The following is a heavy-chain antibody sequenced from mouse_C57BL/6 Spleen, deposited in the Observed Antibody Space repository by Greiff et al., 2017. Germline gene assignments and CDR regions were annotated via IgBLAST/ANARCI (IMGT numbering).Heavy chain of an antibody. V-gene: IGHV1-64*01. CDR3: ARGSYYYAKAY. CDR1: GYTFTSYW. D-gene: IGHD1-1*01. CDR2: IHPNSGST. Sequence: QVQLQQPGAELVKPGASVKLSCKASGYTFTSYWMHWVKQRPGQGLEWIGMIHPNSGSTNYNEKFKSKATLPVDKSSSTAYMKLSSLTTEDSAVYYCARGSYYYAKAYWGQGTSVTVSS. J-gene: IGHJ4*01.